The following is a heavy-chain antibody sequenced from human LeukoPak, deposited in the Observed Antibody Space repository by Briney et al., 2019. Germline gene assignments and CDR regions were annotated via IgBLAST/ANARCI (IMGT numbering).Heavy chain of an antibody. Sequence: GGFLRLSCAASGFTFSSNAMSWVRQAPGKGLEWVSGIGDTGTNTFYADSVKGRFTISRDNSKSTVYLQMNGLRAEDTAIYYCVKDPGGGYCSGGSCSYWGQGTLVTVSS. D-gene: IGHD2-15*01. CDR3: VKDPGGGYCSGGSCSY. J-gene: IGHJ4*02. CDR1: GFTFSSNA. CDR2: IGDTGTNT. V-gene: IGHV3-23*01.